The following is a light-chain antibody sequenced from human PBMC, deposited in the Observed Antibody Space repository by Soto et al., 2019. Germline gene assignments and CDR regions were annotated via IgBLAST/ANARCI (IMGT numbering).Light chain of an antibody. V-gene: IGKV3-11*01. CDR2: ATS. CDR3: QQRSSWPFT. Sequence: EVVLTQSPATLSLSPGEGATLSCRASQSIGNYLAWYQQKPGQVPRLLIYATSTRASGIPARFSGSGSGTDFTLTISSLEPEDFAVYYCQQRSSWPFTFGPGTKVDIK. J-gene: IGKJ3*01. CDR1: QSIGNY.